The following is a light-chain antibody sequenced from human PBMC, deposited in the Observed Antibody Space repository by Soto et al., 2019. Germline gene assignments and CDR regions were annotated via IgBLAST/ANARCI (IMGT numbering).Light chain of an antibody. CDR1: QTLLDSSNNKAS. CDR2: WTS. Sequence: DIVMTQSPDSLAVSLGERATINCKSSQTLLDSSNNKASLSWYQQKPGQPPKLLIYWTSTREFGVPDRFSGSGSGTDFTLTLSSRQAEDVAVYYCQQYFNSPRTFGHGTKGELK. CDR3: QQYFNSPRT. J-gene: IGKJ1*01. V-gene: IGKV4-1*01.